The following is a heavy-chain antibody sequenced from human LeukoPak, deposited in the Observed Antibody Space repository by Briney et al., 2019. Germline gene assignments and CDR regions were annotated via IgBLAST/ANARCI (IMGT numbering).Heavy chain of an antibody. CDR2: VNPNSGGT. V-gene: IGHV1-2*04. CDR1: GYTFTGHY. J-gene: IGHJ6*02. CDR3: AGSIAVAENYYYYGMDV. D-gene: IGHD6-19*01. Sequence: HWASVKVSCKASGYTFTGHYMHWVRQAPGQGLEWVGWVNPNSGGTNYAQKFQGWVTMARDTSISTAYMELSRLRSDDTAVYYCAGSIAVAENYYYYGMDVWGQGTTVTVSS.